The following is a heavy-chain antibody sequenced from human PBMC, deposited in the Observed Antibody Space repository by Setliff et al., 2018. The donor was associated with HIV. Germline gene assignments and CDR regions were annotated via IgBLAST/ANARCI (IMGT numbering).Heavy chain of an antibody. V-gene: IGHV4-59*01. CDR1: GGSISSYY. CDR3: ARAHIGIAARWSGWFDP. J-gene: IGHJ5*02. D-gene: IGHD6-6*01. CDR2: IYYSGST. Sequence: SETLSLTCTVSGGSISSYYWSWIRQPPGKGLEWIGYIYYSGSTNYNPSLKSRATISVDTSKNQFSLKLSSVTAADTAVYYCARAHIGIAARWSGWFDPWGQGTLVTVSS.